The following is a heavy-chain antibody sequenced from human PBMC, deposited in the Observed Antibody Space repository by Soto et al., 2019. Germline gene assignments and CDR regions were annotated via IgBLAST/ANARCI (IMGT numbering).Heavy chain of an antibody. V-gene: IGHV3-21*01. CDR2: ISTRSSYI. CDR1: GFTFSSYF. D-gene: IGHD3-10*01. Sequence: EVQLVESGGGLVKPGGSLRLSCAASGFTFSSYFMNWVRQAPGKGLEWVSSISTRSSYIYYADSVKGRLTISRDNAKNSLYLQMNSLRAADTAVYYCARAATLWFGGSDYWGQGTLVTVSS. CDR3: ARAATLWFGGSDY. J-gene: IGHJ4*02.